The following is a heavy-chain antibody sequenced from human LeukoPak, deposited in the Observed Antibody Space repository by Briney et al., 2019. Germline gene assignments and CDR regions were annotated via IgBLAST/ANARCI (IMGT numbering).Heavy chain of an antibody. CDR2: IWYDGINK. CDR1: GFTFSSFG. J-gene: IGHJ4*02. D-gene: IGHD5-18*01. CDR3: VRDTAMVRGYFDY. V-gene: IGHV3-33*01. Sequence: PGGSLRLSCTASGFTFSSFGMHWVRQAPGKGLEWVAVIWYDGINKFYADSVKGRFTISRDNSKDTLYLQMNSLRAEDTAVYYCVRDTAMVRGYFDYWGLGTLVTVSS.